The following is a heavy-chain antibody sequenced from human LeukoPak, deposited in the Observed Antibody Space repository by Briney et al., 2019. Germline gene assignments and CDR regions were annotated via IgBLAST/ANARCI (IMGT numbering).Heavy chain of an antibody. V-gene: IGHV4-4*07. CDR1: AGSISNYY. D-gene: IGHD3-10*01. Sequence: SETLSLTCTVSAGSISNYYWSWIRQPAGKGLEWIGLIYTSGSTNYNPSLKSRVTMSVDTSKNQFSLKLSSVTAADTAVYYCARGTDVELVNFDYWGQGTLVTVSS. CDR2: IYTSGST. J-gene: IGHJ4*02. CDR3: ARGTDVELVNFDY.